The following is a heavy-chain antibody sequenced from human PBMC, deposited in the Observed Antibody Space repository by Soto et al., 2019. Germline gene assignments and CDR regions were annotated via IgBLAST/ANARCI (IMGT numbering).Heavy chain of an antibody. CDR1: GGSFSGYY. D-gene: IGHD2-15*01. Sequence: QVQLQQWGAGLLKPSETLSLTCAVYGGSFSGYYWSWIRQPPGKGLEWIGEINHSGSTNYNPSLKSRVTISVDTSKNQFSLKLSSVTAADTDVYYCARFTRRGGYCSGGSCYFGFDYWGQGTLVTVSS. CDR3: ARFTRRGGYCSGGSCYFGFDY. J-gene: IGHJ4*02. V-gene: IGHV4-34*01. CDR2: INHSGST.